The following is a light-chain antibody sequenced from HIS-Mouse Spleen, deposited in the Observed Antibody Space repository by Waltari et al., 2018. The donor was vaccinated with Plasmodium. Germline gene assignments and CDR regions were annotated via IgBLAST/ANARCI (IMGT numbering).Light chain of an antibody. Sequence: AIQLTQSPSSLSASVGDRVTITCRASQGIRNDLGCYQQKPGKAPKLLIYAASSLQSGVPSRFTGRGSGKDFTLTISSLQPEDVATYYCLQDYNYPYTLGQGTKLEIK. CDR2: AAS. CDR1: QGIRND. CDR3: LQDYNYPYT. J-gene: IGKJ2*01. V-gene: IGKV1-6*01.